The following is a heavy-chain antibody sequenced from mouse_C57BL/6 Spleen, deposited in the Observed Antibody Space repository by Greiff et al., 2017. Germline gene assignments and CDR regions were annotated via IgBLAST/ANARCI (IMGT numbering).Heavy chain of an antibody. V-gene: IGHV1-81*01. CDR3: ARPLPYGSSRYCAMDY. CDR2: IYPRSGNT. CDR1: GYTFTSYG. D-gene: IGHD1-1*01. Sequence: LQESGAELARPGASVKLSCKASGYTFTSYGISWVKQRTGQGLEWIGEIYPRSGNTYYNEKFKGKATLTADKSSSTAYMELRSLTSEDSAVYFCARPLPYGSSRYCAMDYWGQGTSVTVSS. J-gene: IGHJ4*01.